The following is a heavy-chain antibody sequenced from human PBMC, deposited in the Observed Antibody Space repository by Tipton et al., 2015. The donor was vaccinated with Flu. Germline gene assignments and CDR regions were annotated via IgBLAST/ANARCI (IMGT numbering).Heavy chain of an antibody. Sequence: QLVQSGAEVKKPGESLEISCKGSGSSFSSYWIAWVRQMPGRGLEWMGIIYPDDSDTRYSPSFQGQVTFSADKSFSTAYLQWSSLKASDTAIYFCVRQNCGGDCYPDYWGQGTLVTVSS. CDR1: GSSFSSYW. CDR3: VRQNCGGDCYPDY. V-gene: IGHV5-51*01. D-gene: IGHD2-21*02. J-gene: IGHJ4*02. CDR2: IYPDDSDT.